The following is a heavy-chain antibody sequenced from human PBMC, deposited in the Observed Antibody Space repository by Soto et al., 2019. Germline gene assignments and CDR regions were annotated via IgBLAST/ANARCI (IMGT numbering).Heavy chain of an antibody. CDR3: ARKSRLVIPLYYYYGMDV. Sequence: PSETLSLTCAVYGGSFSGYYWSWIRQPPGKGLEWIGEINHSGSTNYNPSLKSRVTISVDASKNQFSLKLSSVTAADTAVYYCARKSRLVIPLYYYYGMDVWGQGXTVTVSS. J-gene: IGHJ6*02. CDR2: INHSGST. D-gene: IGHD3-9*01. CDR1: GGSFSGYY. V-gene: IGHV4-34*01.